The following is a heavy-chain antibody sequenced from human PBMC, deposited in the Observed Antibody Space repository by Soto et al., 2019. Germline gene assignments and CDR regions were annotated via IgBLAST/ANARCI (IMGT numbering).Heavy chain of an antibody. CDR2: IDPSDSYI. J-gene: IGHJ6*02. CDR3: ARHDCSTTRCYNFGMDV. CDR1: GYSFTNYW. Sequence: ESLKISCKGSGYSFTNYWISWVRQVPGKGLEWMGRIDPSDSYIKYSPSFQGHVTISADNSISTAYLQWSSLKASDTAMYYCARHDCSTTRCYNFGMDVWGQGTTVTVSS. D-gene: IGHD2-2*02. V-gene: IGHV5-10-1*01.